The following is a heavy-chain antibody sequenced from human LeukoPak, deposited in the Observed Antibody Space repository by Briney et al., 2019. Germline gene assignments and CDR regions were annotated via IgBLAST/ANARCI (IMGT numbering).Heavy chain of an antibody. J-gene: IGHJ5*02. D-gene: IGHD2-15*01. V-gene: IGHV3-23*01. CDR2: ISGSGGST. Sequence: GGSLRLSCAASGFTFSSDAMRWVRQAPGKGLEWVSAISGSGGSTYYADSVKGRFTISRDNSKNTLYLQMNSLRAEDTAVYYCAKAGCSGGSCYSWFDPWGQGTLVTVSS. CDR1: GFTFSSDA. CDR3: AKAGCSGGSCYSWFDP.